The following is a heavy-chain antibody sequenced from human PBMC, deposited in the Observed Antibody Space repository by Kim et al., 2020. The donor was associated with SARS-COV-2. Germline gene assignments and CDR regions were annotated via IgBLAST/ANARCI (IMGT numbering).Heavy chain of an antibody. J-gene: IGHJ4*02. V-gene: IGHV4-39*01. D-gene: IGHD1-1*01. CDR3: ARRLDNWNVVYFDN. Sequence: YTPSLKGRVTIYVDTSKNQFSLNLTSVTAADTAIYYCARRLDNWNVVYFDNWGQGTLVRVSS.